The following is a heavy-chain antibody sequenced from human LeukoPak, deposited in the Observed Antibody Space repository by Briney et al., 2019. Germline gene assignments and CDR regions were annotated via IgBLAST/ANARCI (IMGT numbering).Heavy chain of an antibody. V-gene: IGHV4-59*01. Sequence: PETLSPSSTVSGGSISSYYWSWIRQPPGKGLEWIGYIYYSGSTNYNPSLKSRVTISVDTSKNQFSLKLSSVTAADTAVYYCARVPPAPRYCSGGSCYSGTSFDYWGQGTVDTVSS. CDR1: GGSISSYY. CDR2: IYYSGST. J-gene: IGHJ4*02. CDR3: ARVPPAPRYCSGGSCYSGTSFDY. D-gene: IGHD2-15*01.